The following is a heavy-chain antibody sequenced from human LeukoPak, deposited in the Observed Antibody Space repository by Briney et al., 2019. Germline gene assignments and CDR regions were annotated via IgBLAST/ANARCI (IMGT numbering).Heavy chain of an antibody. CDR2: RHYSGST. D-gene: IGHD3-22*01. CDR1: VGSVSSNIYY. Sequence: SETLSLTCTVSVGSVSSNIYYCDWIRQPPGKGLEWIGYRHYSGSTNYNPSLKSRVTISVDTSKNQFSLKLTSLTAADTAVYYCAREDSSGSLGYWGQGTLVTVSS. CDR3: AREDSSGSLGY. J-gene: IGHJ4*02. V-gene: IGHV4-61*01.